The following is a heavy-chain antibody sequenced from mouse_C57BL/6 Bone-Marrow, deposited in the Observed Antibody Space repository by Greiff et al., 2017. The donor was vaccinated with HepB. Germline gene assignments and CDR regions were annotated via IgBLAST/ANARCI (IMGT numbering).Heavy chain of an antibody. CDR2: IYPGGGYT. V-gene: IGHV1-63*01. D-gene: IGHD3-2*02. CDR3: ARMTAQAHFDD. Sequence: QVHVKQSGAELVRPGTSVKMSCKASGYTFTNYGIGWAKQRPGHGLEWIGDIYPGGGYTNYNEKFKGKATLTADKSSSTAYMQFSILTSEDSAIYYCARMTAQAHFDDWGQGTTLTVSS. CDR1: GYTFTNYG. J-gene: IGHJ2*01.